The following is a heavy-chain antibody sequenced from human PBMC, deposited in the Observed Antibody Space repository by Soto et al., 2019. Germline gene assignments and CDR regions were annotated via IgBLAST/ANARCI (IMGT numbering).Heavy chain of an antibody. D-gene: IGHD3-22*01. J-gene: IGHJ4*02. V-gene: IGHV4-59*01. CDR2: IYYYSGST. Sequence: QVQLQESGPGLVKPSETLSLTCTVSGASISSYYWSWIRQPPGKGLQWIGYIYYYSGSTNYNPSLKSRVTISVAMSKNQFSLKLSSVTAADTAVYYCARSRGGYFGYWGQGTLVTVSS. CDR1: GASISSYY. CDR3: ARSRGGYFGY.